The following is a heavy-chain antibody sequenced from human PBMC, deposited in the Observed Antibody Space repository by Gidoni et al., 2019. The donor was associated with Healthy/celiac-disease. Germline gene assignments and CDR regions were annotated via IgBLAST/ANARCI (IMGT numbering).Heavy chain of an antibody. V-gene: IGHV4-34*01. J-gene: IGHJ4*02. Sequence: QVQLQQWGAGLLKPSETLSLTCAVYGGSFSGYSWSWIRQPPGKGLEWIGEINHSGSTNYNPSLKSRVTISVDTSKNQFSLKLSSVTAADTAVYYCARGRGVHRTMMVRGVPRAYYFDYWGQGTLVTVSS. CDR1: GGSFSGYS. D-gene: IGHD3-10*01. CDR2: INHSGST. CDR3: ARGRGVHRTMMVRGVPRAYYFDY.